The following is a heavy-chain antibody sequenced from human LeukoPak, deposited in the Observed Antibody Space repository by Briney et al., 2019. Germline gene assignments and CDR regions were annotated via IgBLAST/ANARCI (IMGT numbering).Heavy chain of an antibody. J-gene: IGHJ4*02. D-gene: IGHD1-26*01. Sequence: PGGSLRLSCAASGFTFSSYAMSWVRQAPGKGLEWVSAISGSGGSTYYADSVKGRFTISRDNSKNTLYLQMDSLRTEDTAVYYCAKDSSYGGTYYYFDYWGQGTLVTVSS. CDR1: GFTFSSYA. CDR3: AKDSSYGGTYYYFDY. CDR2: ISGSGGST. V-gene: IGHV3-23*01.